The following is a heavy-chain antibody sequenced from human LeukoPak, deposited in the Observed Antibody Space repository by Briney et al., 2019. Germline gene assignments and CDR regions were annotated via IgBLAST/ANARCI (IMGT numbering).Heavy chain of an antibody. CDR1: GGSFSGYY. D-gene: IGHD3-22*01. CDR2: FYYTGST. J-gene: IGHJ3*02. CDR3: ARANYYDSSGYYYNAFDI. V-gene: IGHV4-39*02. Sequence: SETLSLTCAVYGGSFSGYYWGWIRQSPGKGLEWIGTFYYTGSTYYNPSLKSRITISVDTSKNHFSLKLSSVTAADTAVYYCARANYYDSSGYYYNAFDIWGQGTMVTVSS.